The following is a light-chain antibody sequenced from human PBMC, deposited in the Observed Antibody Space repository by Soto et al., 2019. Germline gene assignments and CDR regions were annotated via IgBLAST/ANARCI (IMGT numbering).Light chain of an antibody. CDR2: DVS. J-gene: IGLJ1*01. CDR3: CSYAGSYSFV. V-gene: IGLV2-11*01. Sequence: QSVLTQPRSGSGSPGQSVTISCTGTSSDVGGYNYVSWYQQHLGKAPKLMIYDVSKRPSGVPDRFSGSKSGNTASLTISGLQAEDEADYYCCSYAGSYSFVFGTGTKVIVL. CDR1: SSDVGGYNY.